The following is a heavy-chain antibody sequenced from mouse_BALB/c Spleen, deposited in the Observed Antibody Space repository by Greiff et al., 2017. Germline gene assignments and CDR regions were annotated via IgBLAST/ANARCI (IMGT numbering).Heavy chain of an antibody. V-gene: IGHV2-9*02. CDR3: ARDPVYYGKGFAY. D-gene: IGHD1-1*01. Sequence: VKLQESGPGLVAPSQSLSITCTVSGFSLTSYGVHWVRQPPGKGLEWLGVIWAGGSTNYNSALMSRLSISKDNSKSQVFLKMNSLQTDDTAMYYCARDPVYYGKGFAYWGQGTLVTVSA. CDR2: IWAGGST. J-gene: IGHJ3*01. CDR1: GFSLTSYG.